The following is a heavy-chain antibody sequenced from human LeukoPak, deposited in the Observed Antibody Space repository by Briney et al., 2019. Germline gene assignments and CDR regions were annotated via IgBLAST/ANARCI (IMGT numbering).Heavy chain of an antibody. CDR2: ISAYNGNT. CDR3: ARDPQINYYGSGSYVANWFDP. Sequence: ASVKVSCKASGYTFTSYGISWVRQAPGQGLEWMGWISAYNGNTNYAQKLQGRVTMTTDTSTSTAYMELRSLRSDDTAVYYCARDPQINYYGSGSYVANWFDPWGQETLVTVSS. J-gene: IGHJ5*02. CDR1: GYTFTSYG. D-gene: IGHD3-10*01. V-gene: IGHV1-18*01.